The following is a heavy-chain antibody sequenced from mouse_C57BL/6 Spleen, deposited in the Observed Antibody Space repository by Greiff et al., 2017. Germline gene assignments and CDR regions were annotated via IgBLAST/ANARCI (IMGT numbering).Heavy chain of an antibody. J-gene: IGHJ3*01. V-gene: IGHV14-1*01. CDR3: TTKGEGLRLFAY. CDR1: GFNIKDYY. D-gene: IGHD2-4*01. Sequence: EVQLQQSGAELVRPGASVKLSCTASGFNIKDYYMHWVKQRPEQGLEWIGRIVPEDGDTEYAPKFQGKATMTADTSSNTADLPLSSLTSEDTAVYYWTTKGEGLRLFAYWGQGTLVTVSA. CDR2: IVPEDGDT.